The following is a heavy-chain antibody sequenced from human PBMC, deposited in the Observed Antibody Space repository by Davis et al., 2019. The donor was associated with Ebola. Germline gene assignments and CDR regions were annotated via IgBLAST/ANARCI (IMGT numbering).Heavy chain of an antibody. CDR1: GGSISSGGYS. D-gene: IGHD2-8*01. CDR3: ARTSNFRGMDV. J-gene: IGHJ6*04. V-gene: IGHV4-30-2*01. Sequence: PSETLSLTCAVSGGSISSGGYSWSWIRQPPGKGLEWIGYIYHSGSTYYNPSLKSRVTISVERSKHQFSLKLSSVTAADTAVYYCARTSNFRGMDVWGKGTTVTVSS. CDR2: IYHSGST.